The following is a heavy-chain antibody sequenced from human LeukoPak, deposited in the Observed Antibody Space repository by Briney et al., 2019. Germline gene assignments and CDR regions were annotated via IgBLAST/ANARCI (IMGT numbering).Heavy chain of an antibody. Sequence: SETLSLTCAVYGGSFSGYYWSWIRQPPGKGLEWIGEINHSGSTNYNPSLKSRVTISVDTSKNQFSLKLSSVTAADTAVYYCARDRGWYSEYFQHWGQGTLVTVSS. CDR1: GGSFSGYY. D-gene: IGHD6-19*01. V-gene: IGHV4-34*01. CDR3: ARDRGWYSEYFQH. CDR2: INHSGST. J-gene: IGHJ1*01.